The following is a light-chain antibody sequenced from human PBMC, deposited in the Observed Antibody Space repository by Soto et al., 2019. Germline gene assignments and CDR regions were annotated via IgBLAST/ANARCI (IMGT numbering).Light chain of an antibody. J-gene: IGKJ2*03. CDR1: QNMRTY. Sequence: DIQVTQSPSSLSASVGDRVTITCRASQNMRTYLNWYQQRPGKPPKLLIHTASTLQSGVPSRFSGSGSGTDFTLTISSLQPEDFATYYCQQTYSTLNSFGQGTKLEIK. CDR2: TAS. CDR3: QQTYSTLNS. V-gene: IGKV1-39*01.